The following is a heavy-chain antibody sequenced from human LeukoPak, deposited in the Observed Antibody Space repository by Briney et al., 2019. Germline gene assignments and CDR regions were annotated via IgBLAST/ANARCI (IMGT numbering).Heavy chain of an antibody. CDR1: GGSISSSNW. CDR3: ARGYSYGGGHFDY. D-gene: IGHD5-18*01. V-gene: IGHV4-4*07. CDR2: IYTSGST. J-gene: IGHJ4*02. Sequence: SETLSLTCAVSGGSISSSNWWSWVRQPAGKGLEWIGRIYTSGSTNYNPSLKSRVTMSADTSKNQFSLKLSSVTAADTAVYYCARGYSYGGGHFDYWGQGTLVTVSS.